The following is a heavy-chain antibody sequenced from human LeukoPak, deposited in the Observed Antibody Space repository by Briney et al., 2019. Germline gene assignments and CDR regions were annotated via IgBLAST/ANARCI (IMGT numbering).Heavy chain of an antibody. CDR2: IYYGGST. CDR1: GGSISSYY. CDR3: ARFTPQGYGWGGYNRFDP. V-gene: IGHV4-59*01. Sequence: SETLSLTCTVSGGSISSYYWSWIRQPPGKGLEWIGYIYYGGSTNYNPSLKSRVTISVDTSKNQFSLNLTSVTAADTAVYYCARFTPQGYGWGGYNRFDPWGQGTLVTVSS. J-gene: IGHJ5*02. D-gene: IGHD3-16*01.